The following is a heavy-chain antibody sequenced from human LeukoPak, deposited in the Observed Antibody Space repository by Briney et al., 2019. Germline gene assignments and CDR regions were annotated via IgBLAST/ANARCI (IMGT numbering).Heavy chain of an antibody. D-gene: IGHD4-17*01. V-gene: IGHV3-30*18. Sequence: PGRSLRLSCAASGFTFSSYGMHWVRQAPGKGLEWVAVISYDGSNKYYADSVKGRFTISRDNSKNTLYLQMNSLRAEDTAVYYCAKSDIPRGGDYGDYGPIPHDYWGQGTLVTVSS. J-gene: IGHJ4*02. CDR1: GFTFSSYG. CDR3: AKSDIPRGGDYGDYGPIPHDY. CDR2: ISYDGSNK.